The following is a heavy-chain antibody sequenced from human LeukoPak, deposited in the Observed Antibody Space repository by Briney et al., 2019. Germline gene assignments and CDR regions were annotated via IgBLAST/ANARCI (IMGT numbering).Heavy chain of an antibody. CDR3: ARYCSGGSCYYHSFDY. V-gene: IGHV4-4*02. D-gene: IGHD2-15*01. J-gene: IGHJ4*02. CDR1: GGSISSSNW. Sequence: SETLSLTCAVSGGSISSSNWWSWVRQPPGKGLEWIGEIYHSGSTNYNPSLKSRVTISADKSKNQFSLKLSSVTAADTAVYYCARYCSGGSCYYHSFDYWGQGTLVTVSS. CDR2: IYHSGST.